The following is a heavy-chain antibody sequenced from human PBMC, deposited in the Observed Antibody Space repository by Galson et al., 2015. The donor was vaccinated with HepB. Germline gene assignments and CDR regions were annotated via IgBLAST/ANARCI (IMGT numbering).Heavy chain of an antibody. Sequence: QSGAEVKKPGASVKVSCKASGYTFTSYGISWVRQAPGQGLEWMGWISAYNGNTNYAQKLQGRVTMTTDTSTSTAYMELRSLRSDDTAVYYCARDPSSSLLWFGESLDYWGQGTLVTVSS. CDR3: ARDPSSSLLWFGESLDY. J-gene: IGHJ4*02. V-gene: IGHV1-18*01. D-gene: IGHD3-10*01. CDR1: GYTFTSYG. CDR2: ISAYNGNT.